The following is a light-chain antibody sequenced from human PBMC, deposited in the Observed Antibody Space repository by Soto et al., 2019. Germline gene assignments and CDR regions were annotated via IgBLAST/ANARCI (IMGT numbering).Light chain of an antibody. V-gene: IGKV3D-20*01. CDR2: DAS. CDR3: QQYGSSPLT. J-gene: IGKJ4*01. Sequence: EIVFTQFPATLSFSPGERATLSFRASQSVSSSYLAWYQQKPGLAPRLLIYDASSRATGIPDRFSGSGSGTDFTLTISRLEPEDFAVYYCQQYGSSPLTFGGGTKVDIK. CDR1: QSVSSSY.